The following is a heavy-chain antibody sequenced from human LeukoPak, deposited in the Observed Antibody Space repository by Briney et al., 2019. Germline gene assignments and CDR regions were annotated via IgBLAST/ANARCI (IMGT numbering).Heavy chain of an antibody. CDR1: EYTFTDYY. CDR3: ARDRFGRPIDY. CDR2: INPNTGAT. Sequence: GASVKVSCKTSEYTFTDYYIHWVRQAPGQGPEWMGWINPNTGATKYVQKFQGRVTMTKDTSIRTAYLELSRLKSDDTALYYCARDRFGRPIDYWGQGTLVTVSS. J-gene: IGHJ4*02. V-gene: IGHV1-2*02. D-gene: IGHD2-15*01.